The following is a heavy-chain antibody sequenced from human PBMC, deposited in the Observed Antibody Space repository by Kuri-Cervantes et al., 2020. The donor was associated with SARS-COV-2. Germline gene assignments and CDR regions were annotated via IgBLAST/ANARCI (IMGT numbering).Heavy chain of an antibody. V-gene: IGHV1-8*01. CDR1: GHTFTSYD. CDR2: MNPNSGDT. Sequence: ASVKVSCKASGHTFTSYDINWVRQASGQGLEWMGWMNPNSGDTGYAQKFQGRVTMTRSTSISTAYMELSSLRSEDTDVYYCVRANPTVTTGPGAFDIWGQGTTVTVSS. J-gene: IGHJ3*02. CDR3: VRANPTVTTGPGAFDI. D-gene: IGHD4-17*01.